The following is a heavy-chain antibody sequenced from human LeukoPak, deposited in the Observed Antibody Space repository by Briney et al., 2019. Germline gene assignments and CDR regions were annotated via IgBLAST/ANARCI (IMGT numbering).Heavy chain of an antibody. D-gene: IGHD1-26*01. J-gene: IGHJ4*02. Sequence: AGGSLRLSCAASGFMFSSYNMNWVRQAPGKGLEWISYISHSSSTIFYADSVRGRFTISRDNAKNSLYLRMNSLRVGDTAVYYCARDVGGSYLFDNWGQGTLVTVSS. CDR2: ISHSSSTI. CDR3: ARDVGGSYLFDN. V-gene: IGHV3-48*01. CDR1: GFMFSSYN.